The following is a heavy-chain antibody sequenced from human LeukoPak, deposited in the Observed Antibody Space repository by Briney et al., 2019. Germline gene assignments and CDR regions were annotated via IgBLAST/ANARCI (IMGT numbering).Heavy chain of an antibody. CDR1: GFTFSSYS. D-gene: IGHD3-22*01. Sequence: GSLRLSCAASGFTFSSYSMNWARQAPGKGLEWVSAISSSSSYIYYADSVKGRFTISRDNAKNSLYLQMNSLRAEDTAVYYCARDYYYDSGGYYSNFDCWGQGTLVTVSS. CDR3: ARDYYYDSGGYYSNFDC. J-gene: IGHJ4*02. CDR2: ISSSSSYI. V-gene: IGHV3-21*01.